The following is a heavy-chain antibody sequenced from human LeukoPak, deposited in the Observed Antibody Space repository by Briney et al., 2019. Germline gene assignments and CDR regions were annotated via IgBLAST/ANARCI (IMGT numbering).Heavy chain of an antibody. J-gene: IGHJ4*02. D-gene: IGHD4-23*01. CDR2: INPNSGGT. V-gene: IGHV1-2*02. CDR3: ARAVDYGGGDY. Sequence: ASVTVSCKASVYTFTGYYMHWVRQAPGQGLEWMGWINPNSGGTNYAQKFQGRVTMTRDTSISTAYMELSRLRSDDTAVYYCARAVDYGGGDYWGQGTLVTVSS. CDR1: VYTFTGYY.